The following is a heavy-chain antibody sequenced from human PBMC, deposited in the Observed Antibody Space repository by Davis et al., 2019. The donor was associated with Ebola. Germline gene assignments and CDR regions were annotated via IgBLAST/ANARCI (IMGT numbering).Heavy chain of an antibody. Sequence: PGGSLRLSCAASGFTFSSYSMNWVRQAPGKGLEWDSSIRSISSTIYYADSVTGRFTISTDNAKQSLYLQMNRLRDEDTAVYYRARSRASGWYWFDPWGQGTLVTVSS. CDR3: ARSRASGWYWFDP. CDR1: GFTFSSYS. J-gene: IGHJ5*02. V-gene: IGHV3-48*02. D-gene: IGHD6-19*01. CDR2: IRSISSTI.